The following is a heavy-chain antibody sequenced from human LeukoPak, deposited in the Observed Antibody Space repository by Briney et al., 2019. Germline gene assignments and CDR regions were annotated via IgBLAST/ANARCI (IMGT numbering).Heavy chain of an antibody. D-gene: IGHD3-22*01. CDR2: IRSKAYGGTT. J-gene: IGHJ4*02. Sequence: PGRSLRLSCTASGFTFGDYAMSWVRQAPGKGLEWVGFIRSKAYGGTTEYAASVKGRFTISRDDSKCIAYLQMNSLKTEDTAVYYCTRIYDSSGYYDYFDYWGQGTLDTVSS. CDR3: TRIYDSSGYYDYFDY. CDR1: GFTFGDYA. V-gene: IGHV3-49*04.